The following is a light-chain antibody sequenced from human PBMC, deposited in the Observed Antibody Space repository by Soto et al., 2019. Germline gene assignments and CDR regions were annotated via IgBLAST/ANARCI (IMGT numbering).Light chain of an antibody. V-gene: IGKV1-17*01. Sequence: DIQMTQSPSSLSASVGDRVTITCRTSQGIRNDLAWYQQMPGRAPKRLIYSASSLQGGVPSRFSGSGSGAEFTLTISSLQPEDFATYYCQQYENLPSFGGGTKVDIK. CDR1: QGIRND. CDR2: SAS. J-gene: IGKJ4*01. CDR3: QQYENLPS.